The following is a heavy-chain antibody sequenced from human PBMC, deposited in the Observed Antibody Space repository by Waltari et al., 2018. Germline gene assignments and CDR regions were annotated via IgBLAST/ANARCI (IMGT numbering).Heavy chain of an antibody. V-gene: IGHV1-3*01. J-gene: IGHJ6*02. CDR1: GYPFTSYA. D-gene: IGHD3-10*01. CDR2: INAGNGNT. Sequence: QVQLVQSGAEVKKPGASVKVSCKASGYPFTSYAMNWVRQAPGQRLEWMGWINAGNGNTKYSQKFQGRVTITRDTSASTAYMELSSLRSEDTAVYYCARGAGYYGMDVWGQGTTVTVSS. CDR3: ARGAGYYGMDV.